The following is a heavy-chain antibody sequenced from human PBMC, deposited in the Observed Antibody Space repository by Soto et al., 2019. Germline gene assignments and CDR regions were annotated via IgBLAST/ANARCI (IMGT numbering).Heavy chain of an antibody. CDR2: IWYDGSNK. CDR1: GFTFSSYG. V-gene: IGHV3-33*01. Sequence: GGSLRLSCAASGFTFSSYGMHWVRQAPGKGLDWVAVIWYDGSNKNYADSVKGRFTISRDNSKNTLYMQMNSLRAEDKDVYCGARDGVYSGYDRTFDYWGQGTLVTVSS. CDR3: ARDGVYSGYDRTFDY. J-gene: IGHJ4*02. D-gene: IGHD5-12*01.